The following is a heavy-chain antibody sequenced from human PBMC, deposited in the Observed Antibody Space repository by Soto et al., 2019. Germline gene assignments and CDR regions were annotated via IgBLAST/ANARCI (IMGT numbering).Heavy chain of an antibody. D-gene: IGHD6-19*01. CDR2: IWYDGSNK. J-gene: IGHJ6*03. V-gene: IGHV3-33*01. Sequence: GGSLRLSCAAXGFTFSSYGMHWVRQAPGKGLEWVAVIWYDGSNKYYADSVKGRFTISRDNSKNTLYLQMNSLRAEDTAVYYCARGIAVAGTFYYYYYMDVWGKGTTVTVSS. CDR3: ARGIAVAGTFYYYYYMDV. CDR1: GFTFSSYG.